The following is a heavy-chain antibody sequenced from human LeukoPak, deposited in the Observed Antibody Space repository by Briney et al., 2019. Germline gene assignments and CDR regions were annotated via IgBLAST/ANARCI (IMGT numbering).Heavy chain of an antibody. CDR3: TRLGESSGYYYIEDY. J-gene: IGHJ4*02. D-gene: IGHD3-22*01. V-gene: IGHV3-73*01. CDR2: IRSKANSYAT. CDR1: GFTFSGSA. Sequence: GGSLRLSCAASGFTFSGSAMHWVRQASGKGLEWVGRIRSKANSYATAYAASVKGRFTISRDDSKNTAYLQMNSLKTEDTAVYYCTRLGESSGYYYIEDYWGQGTLVTVSS.